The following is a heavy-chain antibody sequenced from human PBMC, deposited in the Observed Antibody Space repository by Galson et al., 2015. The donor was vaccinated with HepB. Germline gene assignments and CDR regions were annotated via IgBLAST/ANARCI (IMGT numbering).Heavy chain of an antibody. CDR3: AKDRSDYDFWSGYYFSPTNWFDP. D-gene: IGHD3-3*01. J-gene: IGHJ5*02. Sequence: SLRLSCAASGFTFSSYAMSWVRQAPGKGLEWVSAISGSGGSTYYADSVKGRFTISRDNSKNTLYLQMNSLRAEDTAVYYCAKDRSDYDFWSGYYFSPTNWFDPWGQGTLVTVSS. V-gene: IGHV3-23*01. CDR1: GFTFSSYA. CDR2: ISGSGGST.